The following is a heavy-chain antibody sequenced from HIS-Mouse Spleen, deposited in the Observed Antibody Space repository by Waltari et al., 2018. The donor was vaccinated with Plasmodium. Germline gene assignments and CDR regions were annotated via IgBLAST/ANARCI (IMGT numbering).Heavy chain of an antibody. CDR3: ARGMKSSSSAFDI. J-gene: IGHJ3*02. CDR1: GFTVSSNY. V-gene: IGHV3-53*01. Sequence: EVQLVESGGGLIQPGGSLRLSCAASGFTVSSNYMSWVRQAPGKGREWGSLMYDGGSTYYADSGKGRFTISRDNSKNTLYLQMNSLRAEDTAVYYCARGMKSSSSAFDIWGQGTMVTVSS. D-gene: IGHD6-6*01. CDR2: MYDGGST.